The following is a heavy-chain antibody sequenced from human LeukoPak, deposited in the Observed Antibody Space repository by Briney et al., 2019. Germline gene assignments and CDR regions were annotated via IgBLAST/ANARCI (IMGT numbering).Heavy chain of an antibody. CDR1: RFTFSSYW. CDR2: INHNGNVN. V-gene: IGHV3-7*03. CDR3: AKYGPQDSGSSHFDY. D-gene: IGHD1-26*01. Sequence: GGSLRLSCAASRFTFSSYWMNWARQAPGKGLEWVASINHNGNVNYYVDSVKGRFTTSRDNSKNTLFLQMNSLRAEDTAIYYCAKYGPQDSGSSHFDYWGQGALVTVSS. J-gene: IGHJ4*02.